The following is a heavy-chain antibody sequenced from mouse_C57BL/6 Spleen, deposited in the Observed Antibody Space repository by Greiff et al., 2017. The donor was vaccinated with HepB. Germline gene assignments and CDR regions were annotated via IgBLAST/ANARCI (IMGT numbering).Heavy chain of an antibody. CDR2: ISGGGGNT. J-gene: IGHJ2*01. CDR1: GFTFSSYT. CDR3: ARRRGGISPFDY. D-gene: IGHD1-3*01. Sequence: DVQLVESGGGLVKPGGSLKLSCAASGFTFSSYTMSWVRQTPEKRLEWVATISGGGGNTYYPDSVKGRFTISRDNAKNTLYLQMSSLRSEDTALYYCARRRGGISPFDYWGQGTTLTVSS. V-gene: IGHV5-9*01.